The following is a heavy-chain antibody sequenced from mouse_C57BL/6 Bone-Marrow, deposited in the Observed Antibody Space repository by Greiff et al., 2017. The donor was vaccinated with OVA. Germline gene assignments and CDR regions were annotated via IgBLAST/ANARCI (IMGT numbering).Heavy chain of an antibody. CDR2: IYPGDGDT. CDR3: ANYYYGSSYYWYFDV. V-gene: IGHV1-80*01. CDR1: GYAFSSYW. J-gene: IGHJ1*03. D-gene: IGHD1-1*01. Sequence: VKLQESGAELVKPGASVKISCKASGYAFSSYWMNWVKQRPGKGLEWIGQIYPGDGDTNYNGKFKGKATLTADKSSSTAYMQLSSLTSEDSAVYFCANYYYGSSYYWYFDVWGTGTTVTVSS.